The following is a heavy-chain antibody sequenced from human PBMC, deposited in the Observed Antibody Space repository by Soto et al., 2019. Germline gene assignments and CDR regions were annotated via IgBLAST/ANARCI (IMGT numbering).Heavy chain of an antibody. D-gene: IGHD4-17*01. CDR3: ARAYGDFGAEYFQH. V-gene: IGHV4-59*01. CDR2: IYYSGST. Sequence: PSETLSLTCTVSGGSISSYYWSWIRQPPGKGLEWIGYIYYSGSTNYNPSLKSRVTISVDTSKNQFSLKLSSVTAADTAVYYCARAYGDFGAEYFQHWGQGTLVTVSS. J-gene: IGHJ1*01. CDR1: GGSISSYY.